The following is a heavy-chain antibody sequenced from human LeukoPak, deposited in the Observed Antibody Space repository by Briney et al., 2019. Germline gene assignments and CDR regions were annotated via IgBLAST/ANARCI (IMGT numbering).Heavy chain of an antibody. CDR1: GYTFTNYG. J-gene: IGHJ1*01. V-gene: IGHV1-3*04. D-gene: IGHD3-22*01. Sequence: ASVKVSCKPSGYTFTNYGMHWVRQAPRQSLEWMGWINTGNGNTKSSQKFQDRVTLSRDTSASTAYMELNSLSSGDTAVYYCARVPLHDASGHYYSHWGQGTLVTVSS. CDR2: INTGNGNT. CDR3: ARVPLHDASGHYYSH.